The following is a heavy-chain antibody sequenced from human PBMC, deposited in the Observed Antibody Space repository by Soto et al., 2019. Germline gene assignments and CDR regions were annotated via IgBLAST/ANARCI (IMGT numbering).Heavy chain of an antibody. V-gene: IGHV3-23*01. CDR2: ITGSGSNT. D-gene: IGHD2-2*01. CDR1: GFTFSNYA. J-gene: IGHJ4*02. Sequence: EVQMLETGGGLVQPGGSLRLACVGSGFTFSNYAMNWVRQAPGKGLEWVSSITGSGSNTHYVDSVKGRFTSSRDNSTNPLPLQLNSLAADDTAVSYCAGSQPFEYWGQGTLVSVSS. CDR3: AGSQPFEY.